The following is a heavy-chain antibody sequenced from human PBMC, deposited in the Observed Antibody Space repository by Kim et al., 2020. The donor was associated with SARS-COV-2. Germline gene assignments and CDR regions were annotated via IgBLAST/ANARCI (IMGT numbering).Heavy chain of an antibody. J-gene: IGHJ4*02. CDR1: GFTVSSNY. CDR2: IYSGGST. CDR3: ARDFHYYDSSGYWR. D-gene: IGHD3-22*01. Sequence: GGSLRLSCAASGFTVSSNYMSWVRQAPGKGLEWVSVIYSGGSTYYADSVKGRFTISRDNSKNTLYLQMNSLRAEDTAVYYCARDFHYYDSSGYWRWGQGTLVTVSS. V-gene: IGHV3-66*01.